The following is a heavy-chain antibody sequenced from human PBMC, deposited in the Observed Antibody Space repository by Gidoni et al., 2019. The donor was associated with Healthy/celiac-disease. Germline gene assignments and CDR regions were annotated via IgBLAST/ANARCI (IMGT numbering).Heavy chain of an antibody. V-gene: IGHV4-34*01. Sequence: QVQLQQWGAGLLKPSETLSLTCAVYGGSFSGYYWSWIRQPPGKGLEWIGEINHSGSTNYNPSLKSRVTISVDTSKNQFSLKLSSVTAADTAVYYCARAMVVTAIIDYWGQGTLVTVSS. CDR1: GGSFSGYY. CDR2: INHSGST. CDR3: ARAMVVTAIIDY. J-gene: IGHJ4*02. D-gene: IGHD2-21*02.